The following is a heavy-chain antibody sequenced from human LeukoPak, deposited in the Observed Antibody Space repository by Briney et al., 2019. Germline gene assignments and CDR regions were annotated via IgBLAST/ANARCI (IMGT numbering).Heavy chain of an antibody. D-gene: IGHD2-15*01. V-gene: IGHV3-48*03. CDR1: GFTFSSYE. J-gene: IGHJ4*02. CDR2: ISSSGSTI. CDR3: ARDLEGYCSGGSCYTDY. Sequence: PGGSLRLSCAASGFTFSSYEMNWVRQAPGKGLEWVSYISSSGSTIYHADSVKGRFTISRDNAKNSLYLQMNSLRAEDTALYYCARDLEGYCSGGSCYTDYWGQGTLVTVSS.